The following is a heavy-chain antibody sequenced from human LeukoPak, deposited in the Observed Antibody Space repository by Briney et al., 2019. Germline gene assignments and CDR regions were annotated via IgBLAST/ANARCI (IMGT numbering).Heavy chain of an antibody. CDR3: ARGVVGKNWFDP. CDR1: GGTFSSYA. V-gene: IGHV1-69*04. CDR2: IIPILGIA. Sequence: SVKVSCKASGGTFSSYAISWVRQAPGQGLEWMGRIIPILGIANYAQKFQGRVTITADKSTSTAYMGLSSLRSEDTAVYYCARGVVGKNWFDPWGQGTLVTVSS. J-gene: IGHJ5*02. D-gene: IGHD2-15*01.